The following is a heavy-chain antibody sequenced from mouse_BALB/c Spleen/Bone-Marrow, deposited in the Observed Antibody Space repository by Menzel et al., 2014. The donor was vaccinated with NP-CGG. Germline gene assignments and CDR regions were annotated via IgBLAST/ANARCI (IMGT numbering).Heavy chain of an antibody. Sequence: EVNVVESGGGLVQPGGSRKLSCAASGFTFXSFAMHWVRQAPEKGLEWVAYISSGSSTIYYADTVMGRFTISRDNPKNTLFLQMTSLRSEDTAMYYCARSGSSSGYFDYWGQGTTLTVSS. CDR1: GFTFXSFA. CDR2: ISSGSSTI. J-gene: IGHJ2*01. V-gene: IGHV5-17*02. D-gene: IGHD1-1*01. CDR3: ARSGSSSGYFDY.